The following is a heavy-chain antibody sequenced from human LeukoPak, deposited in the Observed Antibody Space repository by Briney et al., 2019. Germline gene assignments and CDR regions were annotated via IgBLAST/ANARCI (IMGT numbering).Heavy chain of an antibody. Sequence: PGGSLRLSCAASGFTFSSYEMNWVRQAPGKGLEWVSYISSSGSTIYYADSVKGRFTISRDNAKNSLYLQMNSLRAEDTAVYYCASAYGAAGTLFFDYWGQGTLVTVSS. CDR3: ASAYGAAGTLFFDY. V-gene: IGHV3-48*03. CDR2: ISSSGSTI. J-gene: IGHJ4*02. D-gene: IGHD6-13*01. CDR1: GFTFSSYE.